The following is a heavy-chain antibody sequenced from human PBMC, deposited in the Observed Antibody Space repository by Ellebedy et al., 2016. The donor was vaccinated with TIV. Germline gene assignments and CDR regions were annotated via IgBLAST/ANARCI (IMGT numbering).Heavy chain of an antibody. CDR1: GFTFNNYD. CDR2: VVRSGGNT. V-gene: IGHV3-23*01. CDR3: GKDGFGRSYLDS. Sequence: GESLKISXAASGFTFNNYDMIWVRQAPGKGLEWVSGVVRSGGNTYYADSVKGRFTISRDNAKNVSYLQMHTLRVEDTAVYYCGKDGFGRSYLDSWGQGTLVTVSS. J-gene: IGHJ4*03. D-gene: IGHD2-15*01.